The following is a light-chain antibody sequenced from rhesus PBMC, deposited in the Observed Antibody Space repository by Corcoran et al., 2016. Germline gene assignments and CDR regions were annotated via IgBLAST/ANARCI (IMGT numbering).Light chain of an antibody. CDR1: QGISNW. Sequence: DIQMTQSPSSLSASVGDRVTITCRASQGISNWLAWYQHKPGKAPKLLIYRASNLEIGVPSRVSGSGSGTDFTLTISSLQPEDIATYYCQQHDNSPYSFGQGTKVEIK. J-gene: IGKJ2*01. V-gene: IGKV1-69*01. CDR2: RAS. CDR3: QQHDNSPYS.